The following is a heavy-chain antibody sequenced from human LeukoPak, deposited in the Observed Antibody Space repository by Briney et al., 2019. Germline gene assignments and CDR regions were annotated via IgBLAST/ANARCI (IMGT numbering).Heavy chain of an antibody. V-gene: IGHV3-9*03. CDR3: AKDRAVRPSGAFDI. CDR2: ISWNSGSI. CDR1: GFTFSSYW. D-gene: IGHD6-6*01. Sequence: QPGGSLRLSCGASGFTFSSYWMHWVRQAPGKGLEWVSGISWNSGSIGYADSVKGRFTISRDNAKNSLYLQMNSLRAEDMALYYCAKDRAVRPSGAFDIWGQGTMVTVSS. J-gene: IGHJ3*02.